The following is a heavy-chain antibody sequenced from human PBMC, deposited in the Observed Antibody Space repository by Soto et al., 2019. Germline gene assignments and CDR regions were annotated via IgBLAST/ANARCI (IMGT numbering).Heavy chain of an antibody. CDR1: GYTFNNYG. CDR3: ASDWRGAEGFDP. J-gene: IGHJ5*02. Sequence: QVQLVQSGTEVKKPGASVKVSCKASGYTFNNYGFRWVRKAPGQGLEWVGWIGTHNGDTTYAQSFQGRVTMTIDTSTTTSYMELTSLTFDDTAVYFCASDWRGAEGFDPSCQGTLVSVSS. CDR2: IGTHNGDT. D-gene: IGHD3-3*01. V-gene: IGHV1-18*01.